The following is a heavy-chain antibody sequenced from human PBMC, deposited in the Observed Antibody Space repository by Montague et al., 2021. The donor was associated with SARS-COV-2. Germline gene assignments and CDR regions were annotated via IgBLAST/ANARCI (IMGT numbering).Heavy chain of an antibody. CDR3: AEGGGTYFHWYFDL. CDR1: GGSISSYY. D-gene: IGHD1-26*01. J-gene: IGHJ2*01. CDR2: IYYSGST. Sequence: SETLSLTCTVSGGSISSYYWSWIRQPPGKGLEWIGYIYYSGSTNYNPSLKSRVTISVDTSKNQFSLKLSSVTAADTAVYYCAEGGGTYFHWYFDLWGRGTLVSVSS. V-gene: IGHV4-59*01.